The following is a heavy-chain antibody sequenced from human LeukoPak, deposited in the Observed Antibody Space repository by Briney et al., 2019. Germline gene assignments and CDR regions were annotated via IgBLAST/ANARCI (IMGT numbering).Heavy chain of an antibody. CDR1: GFTFSNYA. D-gene: IGHD6-19*01. V-gene: IGHV3-23*01. CDR3: AKRDGGWSAEYIPD. Sequence: PGGSLRLSCAASGFTFSNYAMSWVRQPPGKGLEWVSGISGSGAGKDYADFVKGRFTISRDNSKNTLYLQMNSLRTEDTAVYYCAKRDGGWSAEYIPDWGQGTLVTVSS. CDR2: ISGSGAGK. J-gene: IGHJ1*01.